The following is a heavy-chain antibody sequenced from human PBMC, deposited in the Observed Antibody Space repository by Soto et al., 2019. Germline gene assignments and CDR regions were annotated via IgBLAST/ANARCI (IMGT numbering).Heavy chain of an antibody. CDR1: GGTFSSYA. Sequence: QVQLVQSGAEVKKPGSSVKVSCKASGGTFSSYAISWVRQAPGQGLEWMGGIIPIFGTANYAQKFQGRVTITADESTSTAYMELRSLRSEDTAVYYCARLTPTTTRKGPAFDIWGQGTMVTVSS. CDR3: ARLTPTTTRKGPAFDI. V-gene: IGHV1-69*01. J-gene: IGHJ3*02. D-gene: IGHD5-12*01. CDR2: IIPIFGTA.